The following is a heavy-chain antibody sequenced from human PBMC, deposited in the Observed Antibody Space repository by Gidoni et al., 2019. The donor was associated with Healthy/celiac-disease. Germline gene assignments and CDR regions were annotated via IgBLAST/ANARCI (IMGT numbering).Heavy chain of an antibody. D-gene: IGHD4-17*01. CDR1: GFTFSSYA. V-gene: IGHV3-30-3*01. CDR2: ISYDGSNK. J-gene: IGHJ4*02. CDR3: ARDDYRSYYFDY. Sequence: QVQLVESGGGVVAPGRSLRLSCAASGFTFSSYAMHWVRQAPGKGLEWVAVISYDGSNKYYADSGKGRFTISRDNSKNTLYLQMNSLRAEDTAVYYCARDDYRSYYFDYWGQGTLVTVSS.